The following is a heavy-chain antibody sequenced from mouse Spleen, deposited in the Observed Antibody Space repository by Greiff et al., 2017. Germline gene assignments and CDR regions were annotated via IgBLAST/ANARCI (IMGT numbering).Heavy chain of an antibody. CDR2: INPYNGGT. CDR3: ARGGVYYGSSYEAMDY. Sequence: EVQLQQSGPVLVKPGASVKMSCKASGYTFTDYYMNWVKQSHGKSLEWIGVINPYNGGTSYNQKFKGKATLTVDKSSSTAYMELNSLTSEDSAVYYCARGGVYYGSSYEAMDYWGQGTSVTVSS. D-gene: IGHD1-1*01. V-gene: IGHV1-19*01. CDR1: GYTFTDYY. J-gene: IGHJ4*01.